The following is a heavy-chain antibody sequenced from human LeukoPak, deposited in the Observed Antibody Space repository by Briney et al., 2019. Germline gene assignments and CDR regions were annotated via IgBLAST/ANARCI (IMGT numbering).Heavy chain of an antibody. J-gene: IGHJ4*02. D-gene: IGHD2-15*01. Sequence: ASVKVSCKASGYTFTSYDINWVRQATGQGLGWMGWMNPNSGNTGYAQKFQGRVTMARNTSISTAYMELSSLRSEDTAVYYCATYCSGGSCYGDVDYWGQGTLVTVSS. CDR1: GYTFTSYD. V-gene: IGHV1-8*01. CDR3: ATYCSGGSCYGDVDY. CDR2: MNPNSGNT.